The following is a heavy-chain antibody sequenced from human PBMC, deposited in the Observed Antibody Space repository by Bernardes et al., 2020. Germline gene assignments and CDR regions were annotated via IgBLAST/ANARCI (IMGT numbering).Heavy chain of an antibody. CDR2: INHSGST. J-gene: IGHJ5*02. CDR3: ARLPTLYCSSTSCSPNGNWFDP. V-gene: IGHV4-34*01. D-gene: IGHD2-2*01. CDR1: GGSFSGYY. Sequence: SETLSLTRAVYGGSFSGYYWSWIRQPPGKGLEWIGEINHSGSTNYNPSLKSRVTISVDTSKNQFSLKLSSVTAADTAVYYCARLPTLYCSSTSCSPNGNWFDPWGQGTLVTVSS.